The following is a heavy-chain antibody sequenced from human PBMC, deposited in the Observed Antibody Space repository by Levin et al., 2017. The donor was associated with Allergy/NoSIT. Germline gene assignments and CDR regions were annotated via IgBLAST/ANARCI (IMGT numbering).Heavy chain of an antibody. CDR1: GGSFSGYY. D-gene: IGHD5-18*01. CDR2: INHSGST. J-gene: IGHJ6*03. V-gene: IGHV4-34*01. Sequence: PSETLSLTCAVYGGSFSGYYWSWIRQPPGKGLEWIGEINHSGSTNYNPSLKSRVTISVDTSKNQFSLKLSSVTAADTAVYYCARGGVGGYSFNYYMDVWGKGTTVTVSS. CDR3: ARGGVGGYSFNYYMDV.